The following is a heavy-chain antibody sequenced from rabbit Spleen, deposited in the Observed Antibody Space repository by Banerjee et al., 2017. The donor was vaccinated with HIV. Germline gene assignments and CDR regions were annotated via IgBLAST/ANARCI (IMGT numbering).Heavy chain of an antibody. CDR2: IVGGDGGTI. Sequence: QSLEESGGDLVKPGASLTLTCTASGFSFSSSYYMCWVRQAPGKGLEWIGCIVGGDGGTIAYATWAKGRFTISKTSSTTVTLQMTSLTAADTATYFCARDGAGGSYFALWGPGTLVTVS. CDR1: GFSFSSSYY. D-gene: IGHD8-1*01. J-gene: IGHJ6*01. V-gene: IGHV1S40*01. CDR3: ARDGAGGSYFAL.